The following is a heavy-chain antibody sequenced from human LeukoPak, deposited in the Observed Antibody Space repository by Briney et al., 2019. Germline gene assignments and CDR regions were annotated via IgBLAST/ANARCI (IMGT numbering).Heavy chain of an antibody. Sequence: SETLSLTCAVSGGSISNYYWTWIRQPAGKGLEWIGRIYNSGTTNYNPSLKSRVTMSVDTSKNQFSLKLSSVTAADTGVYYCARGRASYDYWGQGTLVTVSS. V-gene: IGHV4-4*07. CDR3: ARGRASYDY. CDR1: GGSISNYY. J-gene: IGHJ4*02. D-gene: IGHD3-10*01. CDR2: IYNSGTT.